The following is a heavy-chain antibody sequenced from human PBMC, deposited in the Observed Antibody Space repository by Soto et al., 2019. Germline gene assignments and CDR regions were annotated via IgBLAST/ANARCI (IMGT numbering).Heavy chain of an antibody. J-gene: IGHJ6*02. Sequence: PGESLKISCKGSGYIFTNYWIGWVRQMPGKGLEWMGIIYPGDSDTRYSPSIQGQVTISVDKSVSTAYLQWSSLKASDTAMYYCARHNYGDYEAMYVWGQGNTVTVS. CDR1: GYIFTNYW. V-gene: IGHV5-51*01. CDR2: IYPGDSDT. D-gene: IGHD4-17*01. CDR3: ARHNYGDYEAMYV.